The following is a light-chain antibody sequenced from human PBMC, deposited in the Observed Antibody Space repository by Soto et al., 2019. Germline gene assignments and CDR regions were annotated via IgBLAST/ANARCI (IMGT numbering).Light chain of an antibody. CDR1: QTLKSY. J-gene: IGKJ5*01. Sequence: IQMTQSPSSLSASVGDRVTITCRASQTLKSYLNWYQHKPGKAPNLLIYAASSLRSGVPSRISGSGSGTDFTLTISSLQPEDFATYHCQQSYSTPITFGQGTRLEIK. CDR2: AAS. V-gene: IGKV1-39*01. CDR3: QQSYSTPIT.